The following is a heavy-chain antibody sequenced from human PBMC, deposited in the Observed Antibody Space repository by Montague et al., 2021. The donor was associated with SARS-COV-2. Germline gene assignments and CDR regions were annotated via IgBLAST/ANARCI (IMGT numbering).Heavy chain of an antibody. V-gene: IGHV4-61*01. D-gene: IGHD3-9*01. J-gene: IGHJ6*02. Sequence: SETLSLTCTVSGGSVSSGSYYWSWIRRPPGKGLEWIGYIYYSGSTNYNPSLKSRVTISVDTSKNQFSLKLSSVTAAGTAVYYCARDRGQTYYDILTGRALSVDFANGMDVWGQGTTVTVSS. CDR3: ARDRGQTYYDILTGRALSVDFANGMDV. CDR2: IYYSGST. CDR1: GGSVSSGSYY.